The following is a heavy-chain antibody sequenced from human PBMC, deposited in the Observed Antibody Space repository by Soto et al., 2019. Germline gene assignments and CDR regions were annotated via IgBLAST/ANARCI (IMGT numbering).Heavy chain of an antibody. CDR1: GDSVSRNSAA. CDR2: TSYYSKWYN. D-gene: IGHD1-26*01. V-gene: IGHV6-1*01. J-gene: IGHJ4*02. CDR3: ARGEQYSGRIFDY. Sequence: RTLSLPRGISGDSVSRNSAAWNGLRQSHSRGLECLRSTSYYSKWYNDYAVSLESLFTINPYTSKNHFSLQLNFVTPYDTAVYFCARGEQYSGRIFDYWGQGTLVTVSS.